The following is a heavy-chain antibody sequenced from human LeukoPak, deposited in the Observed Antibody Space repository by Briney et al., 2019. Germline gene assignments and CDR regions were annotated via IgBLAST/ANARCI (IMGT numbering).Heavy chain of an antibody. Sequence: AETLSLTCTVSGDSIRRSYWSGIRQSPGEGLEWIGFISPREIGTKSTALKSQVSISTDSSRNHFSLRLTSATAADTAVYYCAGHRESYYESSHMGFDPWGQGALVIVSS. CDR2: ISPREIG. CDR3: AGHRESYYESSHMGFDP. CDR1: GDSIRRSY. J-gene: IGHJ5*02. D-gene: IGHD3-22*01. V-gene: IGHV4-4*09.